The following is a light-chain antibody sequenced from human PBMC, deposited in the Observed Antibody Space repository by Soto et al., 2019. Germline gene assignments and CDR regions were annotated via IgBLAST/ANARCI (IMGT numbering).Light chain of an antibody. CDR1: QSVSSN. J-gene: IGKJ4*01. V-gene: IGKV3-15*01. CDR3: QQYHNWPLT. Sequence: EIVMTQSPATLSVSPGERATLSCRASQSVSSNLAWYQQKPGQAPRLLIFGASTRATGLPARFSGSGSGTEFTLTISSLQSEDFAVYYCQQYHNWPLTFGGGTKVDI. CDR2: GAS.